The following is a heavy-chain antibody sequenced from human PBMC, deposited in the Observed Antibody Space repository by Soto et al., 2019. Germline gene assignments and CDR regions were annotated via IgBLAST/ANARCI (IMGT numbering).Heavy chain of an antibody. V-gene: IGHV4-34*01. CDR1: GGSFSGYY. D-gene: IGHD3-10*01. Sequence: SETLSLTCAVYGGSFSGYYWSWIRQPPGKGLEWIGEINHSGSTNYNPSLKSRVTISVDTSKNQFSLKLSSVTAADTAVYYCAGGRYNWRNYYGSGSYLYGMDVWGQGTTVTVSS. J-gene: IGHJ6*02. CDR3: AGGRYNWRNYYGSGSYLYGMDV. CDR2: INHSGST.